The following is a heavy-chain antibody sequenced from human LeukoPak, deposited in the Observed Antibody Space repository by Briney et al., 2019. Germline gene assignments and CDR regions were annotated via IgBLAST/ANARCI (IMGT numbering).Heavy chain of an antibody. CDR1: GVSISSDSYY. D-gene: IGHD2-15*01. J-gene: IGHJ3*02. Sequence: SETLSLTCTVSGVSISSDSYYWSWIRQPAGKGLEWIGRFYTSGTTNYNPSLKSRVTISVDTSKNQFSLKLRSVTAADTALYYCASSELSCSGGSCPTRYAFDIWGQGTVVTASS. CDR2: FYTSGTT. V-gene: IGHV4-61*02. CDR3: ASSELSCSGGSCPTRYAFDI.